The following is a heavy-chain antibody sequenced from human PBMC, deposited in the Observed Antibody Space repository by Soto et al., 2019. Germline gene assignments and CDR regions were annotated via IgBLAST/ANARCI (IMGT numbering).Heavy chain of an antibody. CDR1: GFTCNSYS. CDR2: ISSSSSTI. D-gene: IGHD2-15*01. V-gene: IGHV3-48*01. Sequence: PGGSLRLSCAASGFTCNSYSMNWVRQAPGEGLEWVSYISSSSSTIYYADSVKGRFTISRDNAKNSLYLQMNSLRAEDTAVYYCARNPHLYCSGGSCYGVDYWGQGTQVTVSS. J-gene: IGHJ4*02. CDR3: ARNPHLYCSGGSCYGVDY.